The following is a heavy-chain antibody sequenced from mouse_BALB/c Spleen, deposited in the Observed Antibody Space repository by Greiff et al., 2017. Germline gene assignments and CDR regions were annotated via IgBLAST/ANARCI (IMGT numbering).Heavy chain of an antibody. CDR1: GYTFTSYT. J-gene: IGHJ2*01. Sequence: QVHLQQSAAELARPGASVKMSCKASGYTFTSYTMHWVKQRPGQGLEWIGYINPSSGYTEYNQKFKDKTTLTADKSSSTAYMQLSSLTSEDSAVYYCARGDGDFDYWGQGTTLTVSS. V-gene: IGHV1-4*02. CDR3: ARGDGDFDY. D-gene: IGHD2-3*01. CDR2: INPSSGYT.